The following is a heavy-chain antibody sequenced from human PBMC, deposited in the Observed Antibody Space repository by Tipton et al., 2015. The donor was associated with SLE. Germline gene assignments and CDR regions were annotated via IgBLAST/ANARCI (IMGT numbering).Heavy chain of an antibody. CDR3: ARDHHLSFGSLEN. V-gene: IGHV3-30-3*01. Sequence: SLRLSCAASGFTFSSYAMHWVRQAPGKGLEWVAVISYDGSNKYYADSVKGRFTISRDNSKNTLYLQMNSLRAEDTAVYYCARDHHLSFGSLENWGQGTLVTVSS. D-gene: IGHD1-26*01. J-gene: IGHJ4*02. CDR2: ISYDGSNK. CDR1: GFTFSSYA.